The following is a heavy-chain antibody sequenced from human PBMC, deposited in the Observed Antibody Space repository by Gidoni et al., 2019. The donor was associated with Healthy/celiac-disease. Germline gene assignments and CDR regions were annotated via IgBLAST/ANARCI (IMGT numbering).Heavy chain of an antibody. D-gene: IGHD3-10*01. CDR1: GGSFSGYY. J-gene: IGHJ5*02. CDR3: ARGFAGAWFGELILNWFDP. V-gene: IGHV4-34*01. Sequence: QVQLQQWGAGLLKPSETLSLTCAVYGGSFSGYYWSWIRQPPGKGLEWIGEINHSGSTNYNPSLKSRVTISVDTSKNQFSLKLSSVTAADTAVYYCARGFAGAWFGELILNWFDPWGQGTLVTVSS. CDR2: INHSGST.